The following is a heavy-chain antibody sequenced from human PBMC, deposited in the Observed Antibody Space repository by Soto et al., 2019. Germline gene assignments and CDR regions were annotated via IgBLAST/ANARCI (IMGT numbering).Heavy chain of an antibody. CDR1: GFTFSSYG. V-gene: IGHV3-33*01. D-gene: IGHD2-2*01. J-gene: IGHJ6*02. CDR3: ARTYCSSTSCYDQAYYYYGMDV. Sequence: QVQLVESGGGVVQPGRSLRLSCAASGFTFSSYGMHWVRQAPGKGLEWVAVIWYDGSNKYYADSVKGRFTISRDNSKNTLYLQMNSLRAEDMAVYYCARTYCSSTSCYDQAYYYYGMDVWGQGTTVTVSS. CDR2: IWYDGSNK.